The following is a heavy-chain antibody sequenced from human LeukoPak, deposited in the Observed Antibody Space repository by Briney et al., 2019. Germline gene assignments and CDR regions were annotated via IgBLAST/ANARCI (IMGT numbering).Heavy chain of an antibody. CDR3: TLRNC. V-gene: IGHV4-39*01. Sequence: SETLSLTCTVSGGSISGSTYYWGWVRQPPGKGLEWIGSIYYSGSTYYNPSLKSRVTISVDTSKNQFSLKLSSVTAADTAVYFCTLRNCWGQGSLVTVSS. J-gene: IGHJ4*02. CDR2: IYYSGST. CDR1: GGSISGSTYY. D-gene: IGHD1-14*01.